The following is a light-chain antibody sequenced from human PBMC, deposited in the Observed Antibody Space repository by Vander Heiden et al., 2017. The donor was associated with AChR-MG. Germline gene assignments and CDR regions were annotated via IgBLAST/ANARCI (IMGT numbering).Light chain of an antibody. CDR2: EDN. J-gene: IGLJ2*01. Sequence: NFVLTQPHSVSESPGQTVTYSCTRRGRSAPTTVIFEDNHRPSGVPDRFSGSIGSSSNSASLIISELKTEDEADYYCQSYDDTNHGVFGGGTKLTVL. CDR1: GRS. CDR3: QSYDDTNHGV. V-gene: IGLV6-57*03.